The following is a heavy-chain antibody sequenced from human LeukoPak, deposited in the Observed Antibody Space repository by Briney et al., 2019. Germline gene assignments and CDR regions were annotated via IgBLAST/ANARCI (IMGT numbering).Heavy chain of an antibody. D-gene: IGHD3-10*01. V-gene: IGHV3-66*01. CDR3: ARMGYYGPVDDYHSGMDV. Sequence: GGSLRLSCAVSGFTVSSNYMTWVRQAPGKGLEWVSVIYSYGNTYYADPVKGRFTISRDNSKNMLDLQLNSLRAEDTAVYYCARMGYYGPVDDYHSGMDVWGQGTTVTVSS. CDR1: GFTVSSNY. J-gene: IGHJ6*02. CDR2: IYSYGNT.